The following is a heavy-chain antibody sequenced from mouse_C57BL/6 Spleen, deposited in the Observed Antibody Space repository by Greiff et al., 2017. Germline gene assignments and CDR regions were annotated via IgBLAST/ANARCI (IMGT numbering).Heavy chain of an antibody. V-gene: IGHV14-4*01. D-gene: IGHD2-14*01. CDR2: IDPENGDT. J-gene: IGHJ4*01. CDR1: GFNIKDDY. Sequence: EVQLQQSGAELVRPGASVKLSCTASGFNIKDDYMHWVKQRPEQGLEWIGWIDPENGDTEYASKFQGKATITADTSSNTAYLQLSSLTSEDTAVYYCTTRRYFYAMDYWGQGTSDTVSS. CDR3: TTRRYFYAMDY.